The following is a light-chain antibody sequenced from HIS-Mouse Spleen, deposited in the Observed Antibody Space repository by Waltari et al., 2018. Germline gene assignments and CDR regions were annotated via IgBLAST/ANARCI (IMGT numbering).Light chain of an antibody. CDR3: AAWDDSLNGRV. Sequence: QSVLPQPPSASGTRGQSVTISCSGSSSNIGRNTVNWYQQLPGTAPNLLIYSNNQRPSGVPDRFSGSKSGTSASLAISGLQSEDEADYYCAAWDDSLNGRVFGGGTKLTVL. CDR1: SSNIGRNT. J-gene: IGLJ3*02. V-gene: IGLV1-44*01. CDR2: SNN.